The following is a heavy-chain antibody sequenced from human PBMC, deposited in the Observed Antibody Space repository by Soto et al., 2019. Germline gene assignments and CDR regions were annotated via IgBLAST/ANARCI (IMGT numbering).Heavy chain of an antibody. CDR3: ARDSVKLGY. D-gene: IGHD3-10*01. CDR1: GFTFSDYY. J-gene: IGHJ4*02. CDR2: ISSSSSYT. V-gene: IGHV3-11*05. Sequence: QVHLVESGGVLVKPGGSLRLSCAASGFTFSDYYMSWIRQAPGKGLEWISYISSSSSYTTYADSVKGRFTISRDNAKNALYLQMNSRRAEDTAVYCCARDSVKLGYWGQGTLVTVSS.